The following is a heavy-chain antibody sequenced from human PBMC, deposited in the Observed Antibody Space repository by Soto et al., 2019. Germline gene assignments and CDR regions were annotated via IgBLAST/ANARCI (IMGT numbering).Heavy chain of an antibody. J-gene: IGHJ3*02. CDR2: ISGSGGST. Sequence: PGGSLRLSCAASGFTFSSYAMSWVRQAPGKGLEWVSAISGSGGSTYYADSVKGRFTISRDNSKNTLYLQMNSLRAEDTAVYYCAKRGGYSRSWRHAFDIGGQGKMVTVSS. D-gene: IGHD6-13*01. CDR3: AKRGGYSRSWRHAFDI. CDR1: GFTFSSYA. V-gene: IGHV3-23*01.